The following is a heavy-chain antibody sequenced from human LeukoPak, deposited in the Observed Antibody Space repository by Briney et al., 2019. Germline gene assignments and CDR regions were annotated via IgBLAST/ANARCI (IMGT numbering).Heavy chain of an antibody. CDR3: AKPAQTAMVTYFDY. CDR1: GFAFSSYA. V-gene: IGHV3-23*01. D-gene: IGHD5-18*01. CDR2: NSGSGGST. Sequence: GGSLRLSCAASGFAFSSYAMSWVRQAPGKGLVGVSANSGSGGSTYYADSVRGRFTISRDNSKNTLYLQMHSLRAEDTAVYYCAKPAQTAMVTYFDYWRQGTLVTVSS. J-gene: IGHJ4*02.